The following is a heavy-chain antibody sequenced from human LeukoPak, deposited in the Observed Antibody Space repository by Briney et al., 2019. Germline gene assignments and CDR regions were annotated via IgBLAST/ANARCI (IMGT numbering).Heavy chain of an antibody. CDR3: ARDGDYDILTGYLNGDAFDI. D-gene: IGHD3-9*01. Sequence: GGSLRLSCAASGFTFSSYSMNWVGQAPGKGLEWVSYISSSSSTIYYADSVKGRFTISGDNAKNSLYLQMNSLRAEDTAVYYCARDGDYDILTGYLNGDAFDIWGQGTMVTVSS. CDR2: ISSSSSTI. J-gene: IGHJ3*02. V-gene: IGHV3-48*01. CDR1: GFTFSSYS.